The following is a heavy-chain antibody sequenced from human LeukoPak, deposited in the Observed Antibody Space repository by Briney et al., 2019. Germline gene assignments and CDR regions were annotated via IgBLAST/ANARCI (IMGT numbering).Heavy chain of an antibody. Sequence: ASVKVSCKASGYTFTGYYMHWVRQAPGQGLEWMGRINPNSGGTNYAQKLQGRVTMTRDTYISTAYMELSRLRYDDTAVYYCARDKYYDYVWGSYRPDYWGQGTLVTVSS. J-gene: IGHJ4*02. D-gene: IGHD3-16*02. CDR3: ARDKYYDYVWGSYRPDY. V-gene: IGHV1-2*06. CDR1: GYTFTGYY. CDR2: INPNSGGT.